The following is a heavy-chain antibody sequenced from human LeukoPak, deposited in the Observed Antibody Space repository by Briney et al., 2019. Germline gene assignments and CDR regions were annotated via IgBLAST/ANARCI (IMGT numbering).Heavy chain of an antibody. J-gene: IGHJ4*02. V-gene: IGHV3-11*04. Sequence: GGSLRLSCAASGLTFSDYYMSWIRQAPGKGLEWVSYISSSGSTIYYADSVKGRFTISRDNAKNSLYLQMNSLRAEDTAVYYCARDSDGETTSYDYWGQGTLVTVSS. CDR1: GLTFSDYY. D-gene: IGHD1-7*01. CDR3: ARDSDGETTSYDY. CDR2: ISSSGSTI.